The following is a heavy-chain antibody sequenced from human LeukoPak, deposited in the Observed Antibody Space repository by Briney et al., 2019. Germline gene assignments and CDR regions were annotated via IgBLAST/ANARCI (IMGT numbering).Heavy chain of an antibody. Sequence: GGSLRLSCAASGFTFSSYEMNWVRQAPGKGLEWVSSISSSSSYIYYADSMKGRFTISRDNAKNSLYLQMNSLRAEDTAVYYCARGRLAYDSSGYYQPLDYWGQGTLVTVS. V-gene: IGHV3-21*01. J-gene: IGHJ4*02. CDR2: ISSSSSYI. D-gene: IGHD3-22*01. CDR3: ARGRLAYDSSGYYQPLDY. CDR1: GFTFSSYE.